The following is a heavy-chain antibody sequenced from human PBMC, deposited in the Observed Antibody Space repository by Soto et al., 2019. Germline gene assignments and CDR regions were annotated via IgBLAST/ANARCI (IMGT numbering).Heavy chain of an antibody. CDR1: GFSLTTREVG. D-gene: IGHD3-10*01. CDR2: IYWDDDK. Sequence: SGPMLVNPTQTLTLTCTFSGFSLTTREVGVGWIRQPPGKALEWLALIYWDDDKRYRPSLKSRLTIVKDTSKNLVILIMTNMDPEDTATYYCAHRAYYYGSGSYYTHWGQGILVTVSS. V-gene: IGHV2-5*02. CDR3: AHRAYYYGSGSYYTH. J-gene: IGHJ4*02.